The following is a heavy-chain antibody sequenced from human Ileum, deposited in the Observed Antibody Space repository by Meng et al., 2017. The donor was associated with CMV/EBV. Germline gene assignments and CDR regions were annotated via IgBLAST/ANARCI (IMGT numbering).Heavy chain of an antibody. CDR3: ARALRGYSSGYYYFRY. Sequence: GESLKISCVASGFTFSSYWMTWVRQAPGRGLEWVASIRQDGSERHYLDSVKGRFTISRDNAKNSLSLQMNSLRAEDTAVYYCARALRGYSSGYYYFRYWGQGTLVTVSS. V-gene: IGHV3-7*01. J-gene: IGHJ4*02. D-gene: IGHD3-22*01. CDR1: GFTFSSYW. CDR2: IRQDGSER.